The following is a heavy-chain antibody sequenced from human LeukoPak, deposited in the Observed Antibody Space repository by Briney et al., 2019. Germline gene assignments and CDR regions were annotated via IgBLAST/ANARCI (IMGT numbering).Heavy chain of an antibody. CDR1: GYTFDRSW. CDR2: VYPRDSDT. D-gene: IGHD6-19*01. CDR3: VRQIAVAGRTTSKSWYYIDV. Sequence: GESLKISCQASGYTFDRSWMGWVRQMPGKGFQWLGIVYPRDSDTRYSPSVQGHVTITADTSIDTAYLQWRSLRASDTANYFCVRQIAVAGRTTSKSWYYIDVCGKGTAVTVSS. J-gene: IGHJ6*03. V-gene: IGHV5-51*01.